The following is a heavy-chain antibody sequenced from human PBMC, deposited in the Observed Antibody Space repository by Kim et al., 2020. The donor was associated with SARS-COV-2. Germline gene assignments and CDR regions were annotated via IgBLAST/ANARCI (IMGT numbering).Heavy chain of an antibody. D-gene: IGHD3-22*01. V-gene: IGHV3-9*01. Sequence: ASVKGRFTISRDNAKHSLYLQMKSLRAEDTALYYCAKDGDSSGYNNWFDPWGQGTLVTVSS. J-gene: IGHJ5*02. CDR3: AKDGDSSGYNNWFDP.